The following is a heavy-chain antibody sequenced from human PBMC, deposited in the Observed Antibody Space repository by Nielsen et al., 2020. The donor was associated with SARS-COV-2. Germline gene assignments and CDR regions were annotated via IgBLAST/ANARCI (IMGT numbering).Heavy chain of an antibody. D-gene: IGHD3-10*01. CDR1: EFTFNSYG. Sequence: GESLKISCAASEFTFNSYGMHWVRQAPGKGLEWVAVISYDGNNKYYADSVKGRFTISRDNAKNSLYLQMDSLRAEDTAVYYCARDQITMVRGVIDYWGQGTLVTVSS. CDR2: ISYDGNNK. J-gene: IGHJ4*02. V-gene: IGHV3-30*03. CDR3: ARDQITMVRGVIDY.